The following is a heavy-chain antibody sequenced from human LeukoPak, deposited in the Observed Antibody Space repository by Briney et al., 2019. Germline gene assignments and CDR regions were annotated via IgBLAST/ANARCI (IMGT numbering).Heavy chain of an antibody. V-gene: IGHV4-34*01. J-gene: IGHJ5*02. CDR2: IKHSGSS. CDR1: GGSLSGYY. Sequence: SETLSLTCAAYGGSLSGYYWSWIRQPPGKGLEWIGEIKHSGSSKYNPSLKSRVTIPVDTSKNQFSLKLNSVTAPDTAVYYCATSRIGWFDPWGQGTLVTVSS. CDR3: ATSRIGWFDP. D-gene: IGHD1-26*01.